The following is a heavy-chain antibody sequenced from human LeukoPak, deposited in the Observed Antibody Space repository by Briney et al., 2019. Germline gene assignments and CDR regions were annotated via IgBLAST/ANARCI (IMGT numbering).Heavy chain of an antibody. J-gene: IGHJ5*02. V-gene: IGHV4-39*07. CDR2: INHSGST. CDR1: GGSIRSLGYS. CDR3: ARWTGPISQRMNNWFDP. D-gene: IGHD1-14*01. Sequence: SETLSLTCSVSGGSIRSLGYSWGWIRQPPEKGLEWIGEINHSGSTNYNPSLKSRVTISVDTSKNQFSLKLSSVTAADTAVYYCARWTGPISQRMNNWFDPWGQGTLVTVSS.